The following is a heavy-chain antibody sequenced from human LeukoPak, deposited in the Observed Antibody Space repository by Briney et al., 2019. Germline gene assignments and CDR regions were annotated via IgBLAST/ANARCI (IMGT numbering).Heavy chain of an antibody. D-gene: IGHD3/OR15-3a*01. CDR3: AKQWRGTGDAFDI. CDR1: GFTSSTYA. Sequence: PGGSLRLSCAASGFTSSTYAMSWVRQAPGKGLEWVSTISGSGVSTYYADSVKGRFTISRDTSKNTLYLQMNSLRAEDAAVYYCAKQWRGTGDAFDIWGQGTVVTFSS. CDR2: ISGSGVST. J-gene: IGHJ3*02. V-gene: IGHV3-23*01.